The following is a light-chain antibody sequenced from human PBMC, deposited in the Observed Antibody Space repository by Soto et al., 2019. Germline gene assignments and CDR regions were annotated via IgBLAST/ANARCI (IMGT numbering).Light chain of an antibody. CDR2: DAS. Sequence: EIVMTQSPATLSVSPWERATLSCRASQSVRNYLAWYQQKPGQAPRLLIFDASIRAAGTPARFSGSGSATDFTLTISSLEPEDFAVYYCQHRSVWPVSFGQGTRLEIK. J-gene: IGKJ5*01. CDR1: QSVRNY. V-gene: IGKV3-11*01. CDR3: QHRSVWPVS.